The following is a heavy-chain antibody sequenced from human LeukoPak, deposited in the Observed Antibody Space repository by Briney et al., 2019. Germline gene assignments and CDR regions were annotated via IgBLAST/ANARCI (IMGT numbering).Heavy chain of an antibody. CDR1: GFTFSSYW. CDR3: ARVRGNTYGYSFDY. J-gene: IGHJ4*02. CDR2: INSDGSST. V-gene: IGHV3-74*01. Sequence: GGSLRLSCAASGFTFSSYWMHWVRQAPGKGLVWVSRINSDGSSTSYADSVKGRFTISRDNAKNSLYLQMNSLRDEDTAVYYCARVRGNTYGYSFDYWGQGTLVTVSS. D-gene: IGHD5-18*01.